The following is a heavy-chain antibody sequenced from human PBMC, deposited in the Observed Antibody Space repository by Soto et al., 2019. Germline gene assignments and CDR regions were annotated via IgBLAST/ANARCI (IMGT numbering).Heavy chain of an antibody. Sequence: PGGSLRLSCAASGFTLSSYAMSWVRQAPGKGLEWVSAISGSGGSTYYADSVKGRFTISRDNSKNTLYLQMNSLRAEDTAVYYCAKDYASDDFWSGYYSHYGMDVWGQGTTVTVSS. CDR1: GFTLSSYA. CDR2: ISGSGGST. CDR3: AKDYASDDFWSGYYSHYGMDV. D-gene: IGHD3-3*01. V-gene: IGHV3-23*01. J-gene: IGHJ6*02.